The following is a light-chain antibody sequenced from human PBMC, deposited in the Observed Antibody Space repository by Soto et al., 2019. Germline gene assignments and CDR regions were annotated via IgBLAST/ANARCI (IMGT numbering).Light chain of an antibody. CDR3: SSYTTSSTRV. CDR1: SSDVGGYKF. V-gene: IGLV2-14*01. CDR2: EVS. Sequence: QSALTQPPSASGSPGQSVTISCTGTSSDVGGYKFVSWYQQHPGKAPKLMIYEVSNRPSGVSNRFSGSKSGNTASLTISGLQAEDEAAYYCSSYTTSSTRVFGGGTKLTVL. J-gene: IGLJ3*02.